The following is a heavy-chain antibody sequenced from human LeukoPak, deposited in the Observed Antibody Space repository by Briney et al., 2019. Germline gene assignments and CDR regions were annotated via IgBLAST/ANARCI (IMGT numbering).Heavy chain of an antibody. D-gene: IGHD3-10*01. CDR2: INSSGRT. Sequence: SGTLSLTCTVSGGSVSSYYWSWIRQPAGKGLEWIGRINSSGRTNYNPSLETRVTMSVDTSKNQFSLNLSSVTAADTAVYYCARASFGEFYFDYWGQGTLVTVSS. V-gene: IGHV4-4*07. CDR3: ARASFGEFYFDY. CDR1: GGSVSSYY. J-gene: IGHJ4*02.